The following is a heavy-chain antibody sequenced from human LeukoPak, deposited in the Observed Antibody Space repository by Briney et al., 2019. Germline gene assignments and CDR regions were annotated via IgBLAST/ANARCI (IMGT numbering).Heavy chain of an antibody. D-gene: IGHD3-10*01. CDR2: ISGSGGST. V-gene: IGHV3-23*01. J-gene: IGHJ4*02. CDR3: ANLGSGSYYKGPDY. Sequence: HTGGSLRLSCAASGFTFSSYAMSWVRQAPGKGLEWVSAISGSGGSTYYADSVKGRFTISRDNSKNTLYLQMNSLRAEDTAVYYCANLGSGSYYKGPDYWGQGTLVTVSS. CDR1: GFTFSSYA.